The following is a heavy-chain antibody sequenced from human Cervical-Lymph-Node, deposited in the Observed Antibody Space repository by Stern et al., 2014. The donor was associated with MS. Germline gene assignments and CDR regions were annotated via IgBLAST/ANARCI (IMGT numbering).Heavy chain of an antibody. CDR2: ITPNCGNT. D-gene: IGHD4-17*01. V-gene: IGHV1-8*01. CDR1: GYTFTNSD. CDR3: PRGCYGVPTENDAFDI. J-gene: IGHJ3*02. Sequence: QVQLQESGPEVKKPGPSLTLTCKASGYTFTNSDYHWRRQRTAPGLEWMGCITPNCGNTGYSKQFHDRVTTIKDNSFNKTFMEPTSLTSEDTSIYYCPRGCYGVPTENDAFDIWGQGTMVTVSS.